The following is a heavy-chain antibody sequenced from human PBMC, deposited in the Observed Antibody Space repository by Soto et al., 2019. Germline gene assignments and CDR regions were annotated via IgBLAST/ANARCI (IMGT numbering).Heavy chain of an antibody. Sequence: QVQLQESGPGLVKPSQTLSLTCTVSGGSISSGDYYWSWIRQPPGKGLEWIGYISYSGSTYYNPARKSRVTISVDTSKNQFALKLSSVTAADTAVYYCARASRRVRLITYYYDSSGYYYYCDYWGQGTLVTVSS. D-gene: IGHD3-22*01. CDR2: ISYSGST. CDR3: ARASRRVRLITYYYDSSGYYYYCDY. J-gene: IGHJ4*02. V-gene: IGHV4-30-4*01. CDR1: GGSISSGDYY.